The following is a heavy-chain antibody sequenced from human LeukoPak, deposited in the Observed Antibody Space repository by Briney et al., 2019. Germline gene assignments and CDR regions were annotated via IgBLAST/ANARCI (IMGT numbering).Heavy chain of an antibody. D-gene: IGHD4-23*01. J-gene: IGHJ3*02. V-gene: IGHV4-61*02. CDR2: IYTSGST. CDR3: ARGGYYGGTLGTFDI. CDR1: GGSISSGSYY. Sequence: PSETLSLTCTVSGGSISSGSYYWSWIRQPAGKGLEWIGRIYTSGSTSYNPSLKSRVTISVDTSKNQFSLKLSSVTAAGTAVYYCARGGYYGGTLGTFDIWGQGTMVTVSS.